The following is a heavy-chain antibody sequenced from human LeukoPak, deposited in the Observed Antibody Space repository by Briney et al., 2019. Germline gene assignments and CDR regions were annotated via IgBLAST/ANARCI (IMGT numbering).Heavy chain of an antibody. J-gene: IGHJ4*02. CDR3: TTGSLASGYYVGLAY. V-gene: IGHV3-21*03. CDR1: GFTFSSYS. CDR2: ISSSSSYI. Sequence: GGSLRLSCAASGFTFSSYSMNWVRQAPGKGLEWVSSISSSSSYIYYADSVKGRFTISRDNAKNSLYLQMNSLKTEDTAVYYCTTGSLASGYYVGLAYWGQGTLVTVSS. D-gene: IGHD3-22*01.